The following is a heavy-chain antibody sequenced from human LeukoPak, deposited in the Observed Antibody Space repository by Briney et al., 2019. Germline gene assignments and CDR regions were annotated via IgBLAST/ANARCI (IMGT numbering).Heavy chain of an antibody. CDR2: IYPGDSDT. Sequence: RGESLKISCKGSGYRFTSYWIGWVRQMPGKGLEWMGIIYPGDSDTRYSPSFQGQVTISADKSISTAYLQWSSLKASDTAMYYCARLRVPAAWDAFDIWGQGTMVTVSS. CDR3: ARLRVPAAWDAFDI. CDR1: GYRFTSYW. J-gene: IGHJ3*02. D-gene: IGHD2-2*01. V-gene: IGHV5-51*01.